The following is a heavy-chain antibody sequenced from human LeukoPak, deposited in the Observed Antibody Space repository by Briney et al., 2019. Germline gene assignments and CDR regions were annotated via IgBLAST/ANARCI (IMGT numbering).Heavy chain of an antibody. V-gene: IGHV1-18*01. CDR1: GYTFTSYG. Sequence: ASVKVSCKASGYTFTSYGISWVRQAPGQGLEWMGWISAYNGNTNYAQKLQGRVTMTTDTSTSTAYMELRSLRSDDTAVYYCARGVGGIAARLRYYYMDVWGKGTTVTVSS. CDR3: ARGVGGIAARLRYYYMDV. CDR2: ISAYNGNT. J-gene: IGHJ6*03. D-gene: IGHD6-6*01.